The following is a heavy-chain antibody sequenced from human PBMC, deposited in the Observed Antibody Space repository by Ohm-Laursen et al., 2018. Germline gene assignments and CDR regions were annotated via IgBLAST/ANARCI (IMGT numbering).Heavy chain of an antibody. CDR1: GFTFSDYY. D-gene: IGHD6-19*01. V-gene: IGHV3-11*01. CDR3: ARDYRDIAVVTEGGNAFDI. CDR2: ISSRGSTI. Sequence: SLRLSCSASGFTFSDYYMIWIRQAPGKGLEWVSYISSRGSTIYYADSVKGRFTISRDNAKNSLYLQMNSLRAEDTAVYYCARDYRDIAVVTEGGNAFDIWGQGTMVTVSS. J-gene: IGHJ3*02.